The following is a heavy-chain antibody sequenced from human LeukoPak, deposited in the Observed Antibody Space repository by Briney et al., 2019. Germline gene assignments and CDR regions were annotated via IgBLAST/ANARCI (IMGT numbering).Heavy chain of an antibody. CDR1: GGSISSYY. CDR2: IYTSVSGST. V-gene: IGHV4-4*07. Sequence: NTSETLSLTCTVSGGSISSYYWSWLRQPAGKGLEWIGRIYTSVSGSTNYNPSLKSRITMSVDTSKNQFSLKLSSVTAADTAVYYCARDKRVAVAATYIYYYYMDVWGNGTTVTISS. CDR3: ARDKRVAVAATYIYYYYMDV. D-gene: IGHD6-19*01. J-gene: IGHJ6*03.